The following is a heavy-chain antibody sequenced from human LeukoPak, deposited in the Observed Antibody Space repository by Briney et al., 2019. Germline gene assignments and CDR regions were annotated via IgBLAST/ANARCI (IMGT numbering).Heavy chain of an antibody. Sequence: SETLSLTCTVSGGSISSSSYYWGWIRQPPGKGLEWIGSIYYSGSTYYNPSLKSRVTISVGTSKNQFSLKLSSVTAADTAVYYCARRGSGWYYFDYWGQGTLVTVSS. J-gene: IGHJ4*02. V-gene: IGHV4-39*01. CDR3: ARRGSGWYYFDY. D-gene: IGHD6-19*01. CDR2: IYYSGST. CDR1: GGSISSSSYY.